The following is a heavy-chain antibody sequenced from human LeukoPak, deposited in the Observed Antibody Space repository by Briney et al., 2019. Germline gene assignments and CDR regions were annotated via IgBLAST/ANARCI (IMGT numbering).Heavy chain of an antibody. Sequence: GGSLRLSCAASGFTFSSYWMHWVRQAPGEGLVWVSRINGDGSGTVYADSVKGRFTVSRDNAKNTWYLQMNSLRVADTAVYYCTKDKFGDYVFNDWGHGTLVSVSS. J-gene: IGHJ4*01. V-gene: IGHV3-74*01. D-gene: IGHD4-17*01. CDR1: GFTFSSYW. CDR3: TKDKFGDYVFND. CDR2: INGDGSGT.